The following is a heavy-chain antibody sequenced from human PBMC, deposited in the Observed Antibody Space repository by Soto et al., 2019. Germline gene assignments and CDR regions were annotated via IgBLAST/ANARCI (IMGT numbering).Heavy chain of an antibody. CDR2: IYYTGST. V-gene: IGHV4-61*01. CDR3: ARSGSGSGWL. J-gene: IGHJ4*02. CDR1: GGSVSSGRFY. Sequence: QVQLQESGPGLVKPSETLSLTCTVSGGSVSSGRFYWSWIRQPPGTGLEWIGYIYYTGSTKYNPSRSSLVTISVDSSKNQFSLKLTSVTAAETSVYYCARSGSGSGWLGGQGTLVTVSS. D-gene: IGHD6-19*01.